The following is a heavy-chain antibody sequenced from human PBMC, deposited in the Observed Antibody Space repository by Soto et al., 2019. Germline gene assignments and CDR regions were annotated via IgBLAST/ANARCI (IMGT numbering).Heavy chain of an antibody. CDR1: GGDFINYG. D-gene: IGHD3-22*01. J-gene: IGHJ4*02. CDR3: ARERYYDGVGYHYESAY. Sequence: QVQLVQSGAEVKKPGSSVKVSCKASGGDFINYGISWVRQAPGQGLEWMGGIIPIFRSANYAQKFQGRVTMAADESTTPAYMELTTLTSEDTPFDYGARERYYDGVGYHYESAYWGQGTRVNVSS. CDR2: IIPIFRSA. V-gene: IGHV1-69*01.